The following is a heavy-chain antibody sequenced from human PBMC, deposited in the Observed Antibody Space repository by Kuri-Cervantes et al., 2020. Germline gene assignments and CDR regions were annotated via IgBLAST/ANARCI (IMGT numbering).Heavy chain of an antibody. D-gene: IGHD2-2*01. CDR2: ISWNSGSI. CDR1: GFTFDDYA. V-gene: IGHV3-9*01. Sequence: SLKISCAASGFTFDDYAMHWVRQAPGKGLEWVSGISWNSGSIGYADSVKGRFTISRDNAKNSLYLQMNSLRAEDTAVYYCARVVGDCSSSGCWYYGMDVWGQGTTVTVSS. J-gene: IGHJ6*02. CDR3: ARVVGDCSSSGCWYYGMDV.